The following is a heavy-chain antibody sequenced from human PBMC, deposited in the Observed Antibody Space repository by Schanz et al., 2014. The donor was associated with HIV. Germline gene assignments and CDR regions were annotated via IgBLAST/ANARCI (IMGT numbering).Heavy chain of an antibody. CDR1: GFPFDDYA. Sequence: EVQLVESGGGLVQPGRSLRLSCAAFGFPFDDYAFHWVRQTPGTGLQWVSGISWNSGSIGYADSVKGRFIISRDNAKNFLYLQMNSLRAEDTALYYCACECDYGGNSCFDYWGQGTLVTVSS. J-gene: IGHJ4*02. D-gene: IGHD4-17*01. V-gene: IGHV3-9*01. CDR2: ISWNSGSI. CDR3: ACECDYGGNSCFDY.